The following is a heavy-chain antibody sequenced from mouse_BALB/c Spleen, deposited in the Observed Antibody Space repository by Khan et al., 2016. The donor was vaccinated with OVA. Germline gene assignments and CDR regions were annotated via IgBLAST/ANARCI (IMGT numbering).Heavy chain of an antibody. D-gene: IGHD6-2*01. Sequence: QVQLQQPGTELARPGTSVKLSCKASGYIFSDYYISWVKQRTGQGLEWMGEIYPGSGNTYYNENFKGKASLTADKSSNTVYIQLSSLTSEDSAVYFCARMDTTSLDYWGQGSSLTVSS. CDR3: ARMDTTSLDY. J-gene: IGHJ2*02. CDR1: GYIFSDYY. V-gene: IGHV1-77*01. CDR2: IYPGSGNT.